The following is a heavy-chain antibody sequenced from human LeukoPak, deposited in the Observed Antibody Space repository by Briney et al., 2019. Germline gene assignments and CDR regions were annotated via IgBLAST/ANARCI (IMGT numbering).Heavy chain of an antibody. V-gene: IGHV4-39*01. CDR1: GASISGSGYY. CDR2: IYYTGST. Sequence: PSETLSLTCAVSGASISGSGYYLGWIRQPPGKGLEWIGNIYYTGSTYYNASLQSRVTISIDMSKNQFSLRLSSVTAADTAVYYCARGSYCSSTSCYRLDRRPANAFDIWGQGTMVTVSS. CDR3: ARGSYCSSTSCYRLDRRPANAFDI. J-gene: IGHJ3*02. D-gene: IGHD2-2*01.